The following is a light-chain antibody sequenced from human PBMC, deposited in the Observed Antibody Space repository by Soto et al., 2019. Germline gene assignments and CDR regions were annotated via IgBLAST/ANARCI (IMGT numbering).Light chain of an antibody. V-gene: IGKV3-20*01. CDR3: QQYGSSPWT. CDR2: GAS. Sequence: ELVFTHSPGTLSLSPGERATLSCRASQSVSSSYLAWYQQKPGQAPRLLIYGASSRATGIPDRFSGSGSGTDFTLTISRLEPEDFAVYYCQQYGSSPWTFGRGTKVDIK. CDR1: QSVSSSY. J-gene: IGKJ1*01.